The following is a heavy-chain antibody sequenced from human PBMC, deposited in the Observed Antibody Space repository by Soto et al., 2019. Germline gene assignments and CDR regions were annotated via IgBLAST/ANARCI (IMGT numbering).Heavy chain of an antibody. Sequence: QVQLVESGGGVVQPGRSLRLSCAASGFTFSSYGMYWVRQAPGKGLEWVAVISYDGSNKYYADSVKGRFTISRDNSKNTLYLQMNSLRAEDTAVYYCATALIAAAGTGSYFDYWGQGTLVTVSS. CDR3: ATALIAAAGTGSYFDY. V-gene: IGHV3-30*03. CDR1: GFTFSSYG. D-gene: IGHD6-13*01. J-gene: IGHJ4*02. CDR2: ISYDGSNK.